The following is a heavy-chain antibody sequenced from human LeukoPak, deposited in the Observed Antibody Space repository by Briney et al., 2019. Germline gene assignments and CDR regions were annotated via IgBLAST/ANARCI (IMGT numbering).Heavy chain of an antibody. V-gene: IGHV3-21*01. Sequence: GGSLRLSCAASGFTFSSYSMNWVRQAPGKGLEWVSSISSSSSYIYYADSVKGRFTISRDNAKNSLYLQMNSLRAEDTAVYYCARDRLGNWFDPWGQGTLVTVSS. D-gene: IGHD6-25*01. CDR2: ISSSSSYI. J-gene: IGHJ5*02. CDR1: GFTFSSYS. CDR3: ARDRLGNWFDP.